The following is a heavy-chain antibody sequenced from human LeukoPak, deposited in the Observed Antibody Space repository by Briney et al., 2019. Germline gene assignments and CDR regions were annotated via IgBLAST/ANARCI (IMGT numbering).Heavy chain of an antibody. CDR2: LNGRRDAT. CDR1: GFSFSTYA. Sequence: GRSLRLSCAASGFSFSTYAMTWVRQAPGKGLVRVSTLNGRRDATYYADSVQGRVTISRDNSKNTLFLQMNSLRAEDTAVYYCAKGWLSCTSTRCYRGPYDYWGQGTLVAVSS. CDR3: AKGWLSCTSTRCYRGPYDY. V-gene: IGHV3-23*01. D-gene: IGHD2-2*02. J-gene: IGHJ4*02.